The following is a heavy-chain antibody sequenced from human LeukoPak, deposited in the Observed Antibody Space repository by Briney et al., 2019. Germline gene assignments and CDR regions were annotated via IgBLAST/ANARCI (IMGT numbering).Heavy chain of an antibody. Sequence: ASVKVSCKVSGYTLTELSMHWVRQAPGKGLEWMGGFDPEDGETIYAQKFQGRVTMTEDTSTDTAYMELGSLRSEDTAVYYCATDPVPSYYDLWSGYNWGQGTLVTVSS. V-gene: IGHV1-24*01. CDR2: FDPEDGET. D-gene: IGHD3-3*01. J-gene: IGHJ4*02. CDR1: GYTLTELS. CDR3: ATDPVPSYYDLWSGYN.